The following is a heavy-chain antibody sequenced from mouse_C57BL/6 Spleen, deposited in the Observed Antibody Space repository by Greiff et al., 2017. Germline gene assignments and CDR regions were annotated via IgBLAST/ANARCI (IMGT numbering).Heavy chain of an antibody. V-gene: IGHV5-4*03. Sequence: EVMLVESGGGLVKPGGSLKLSCAASGFTFSSYAMSWVRQTPEKRLEWVATISDGGSYTYYPDNVKGRFTISRDNAKNNLYLQMSHLKSEDTAMYYCARYREIYFWFAYWGQGTLVTVSA. D-gene: IGHD1-1*01. CDR3: ARYREIYFWFAY. CDR1: GFTFSSYA. J-gene: IGHJ3*01. CDR2: ISDGGSYT.